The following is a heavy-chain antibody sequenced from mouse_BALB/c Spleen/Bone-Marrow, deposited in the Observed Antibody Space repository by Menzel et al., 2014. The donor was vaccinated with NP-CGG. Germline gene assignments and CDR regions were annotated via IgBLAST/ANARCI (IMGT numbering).Heavy chain of an antibody. CDR3: ARHGEERPVLAMDY. CDR1: GFTFIAYT. Sequence: EVHLVESGGGLVEPGGSLKLSRAASGFTFIAYTMSWVRQTPEKRLEWVAYINNGGGSTYYPDTVKGRFTISRDNAKNSLYLQMSSLKSEDTAMYYCARHGEERPVLAMDYWGQGTSVTVSS. D-gene: IGHD2-14*01. CDR2: INNGGGST. V-gene: IGHV5-12-2*01. J-gene: IGHJ4*01.